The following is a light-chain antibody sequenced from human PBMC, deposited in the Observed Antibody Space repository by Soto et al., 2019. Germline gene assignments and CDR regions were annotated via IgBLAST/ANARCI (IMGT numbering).Light chain of an antibody. CDR2: EVS. J-gene: IGLJ3*02. Sequence: QSVLTQPASVSGSPGQSITISCTGTSSDVGGYNYVSWYQQHPGKAPKVMIYEVSNRPSGVSNRLSGSKSGNTASLTISGLQAEDEADYYCSSYTSSINPWVFGGGTKLTVL. V-gene: IGLV2-14*01. CDR1: SSDVGGYNY. CDR3: SSYTSSINPWV.